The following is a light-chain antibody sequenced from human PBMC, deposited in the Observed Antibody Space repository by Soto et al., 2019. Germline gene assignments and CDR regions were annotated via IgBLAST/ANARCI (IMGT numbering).Light chain of an antibody. CDR2: AAS. CDR3: HKYNSAPFT. CDR1: QGIRNY. Sequence: DIQMTQSPSSLSASVGDRVTITSRACQGIRNYLAWYQQKPGKVPKLLIYAASTLQSGVPSRFSGSGSGTDFTLTISSLQPEDVATYYCHKYNSAPFTFGPGTKVDI. V-gene: IGKV1-27*01. J-gene: IGKJ3*01.